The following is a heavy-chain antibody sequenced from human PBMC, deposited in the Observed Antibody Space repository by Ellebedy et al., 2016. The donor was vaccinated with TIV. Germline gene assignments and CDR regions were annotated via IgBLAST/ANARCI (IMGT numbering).Heavy chain of an antibody. J-gene: IGHJ4*02. D-gene: IGHD2-21*02. CDR2: VGAGDDDT. CDR1: GITFSSYS. Sequence: PGGSLRLSCTVSGITFSSYSMAWVCQAPGRGLQWVSTVGAGDDDTYYADSVKGRFTISRDNSKDTLYLQMNSLRVEDTAVYYCATTDVRHWGQGTLVTVSS. CDR3: ATTDVRH. V-gene: IGHV3-23*01.